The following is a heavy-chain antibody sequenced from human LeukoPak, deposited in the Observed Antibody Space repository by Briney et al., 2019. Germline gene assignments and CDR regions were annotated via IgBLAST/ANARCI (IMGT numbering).Heavy chain of an antibody. CDR2: IYYSGST. J-gene: IGHJ4*02. CDR1: GGSISSYY. CDR3: ARGEPYYYDSSGYYYDGGFLDYFDY. V-gene: IGHV4-59*01. D-gene: IGHD3-22*01. Sequence: PSETLSLTCTVSGGSISSYYWSWIRQPPGKGLEWIGYIYYSGSTNYNPSLKSRVTISVDTSKNQFSLKLSSVTAADTAVYYCARGEPYYYDSSGYYYDGGFLDYFDYWGQGTLVTVSS.